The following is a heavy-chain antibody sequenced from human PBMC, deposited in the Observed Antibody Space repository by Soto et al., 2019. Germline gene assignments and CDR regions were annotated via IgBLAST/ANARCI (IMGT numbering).Heavy chain of an antibody. J-gene: IGHJ6*02. CDR2: IYYSGST. Sequence: QVQLQESGPGLVKPSQTLSLTCTVSGGSISSGGYYWSWIRQEPGKGLEWIGYIYYSGSTFYNPSLKSRVTISVDTSNNQFSLILISVTAADTAVYYCARVGIISLHYYGMDVWGQGTTVTVSS. V-gene: IGHV4-31*03. CDR1: GGSISSGGYY. D-gene: IGHD2-21*01. CDR3: ARVGIISLHYYGMDV.